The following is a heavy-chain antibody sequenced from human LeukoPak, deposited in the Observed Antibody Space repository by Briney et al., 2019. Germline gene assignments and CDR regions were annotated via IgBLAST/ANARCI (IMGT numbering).Heavy chain of an antibody. D-gene: IGHD3-10*01. CDR3: ARDQIGYYYGSGSYYYMDV. CDR2: ISAYNGNT. CDR1: GYTFTIYG. V-gene: IGHV1-18*01. J-gene: IGHJ6*03. Sequence: AASVKVSCKASGYTFTIYGISWVRQAPGQGLEWMGWISAYNGNTNYAQRLQGRVTMTTDTSASTAYMELRSLRSDDTAVYCCARDQIGYYYGSGSYYYMDVWGKGTTVTVSS.